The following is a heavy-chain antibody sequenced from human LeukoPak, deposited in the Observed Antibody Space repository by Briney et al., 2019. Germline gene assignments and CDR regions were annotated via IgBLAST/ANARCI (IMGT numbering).Heavy chain of an antibody. J-gene: IGHJ4*02. CDR1: GYTLTELS. D-gene: IGHD3-22*01. CDR2: FDPEDGET. Sequence: ASVKVSCKVSGYTLTELSMHWVRQAPGKGLEWMGGFDPEDGETIHAQKFQGRVTMTEDTSTDTAYMELSSLRSEDTAVYYCATAGSSGYHFDYWGQGTLVTVSS. CDR3: ATAGSSGYHFDY. V-gene: IGHV1-24*01.